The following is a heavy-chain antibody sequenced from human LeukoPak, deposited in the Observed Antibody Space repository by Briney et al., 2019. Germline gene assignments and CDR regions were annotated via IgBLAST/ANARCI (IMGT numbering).Heavy chain of an antibody. Sequence: GASVKVSCKASGGTFSSYAISWVRQAPGQGLEWMGGIIPIFGTANYAQKFQGRVTITADKSTSTAYMELRSLRSDDTAVYYCARGHKVFPHDYWGQGTLVTVSS. CDR1: GGTFSSYA. V-gene: IGHV1-69*06. CDR3: ARGHKVFPHDY. J-gene: IGHJ4*02. CDR2: IIPIFGTA.